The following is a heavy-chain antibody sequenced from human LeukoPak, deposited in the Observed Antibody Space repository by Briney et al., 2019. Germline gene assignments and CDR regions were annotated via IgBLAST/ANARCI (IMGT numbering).Heavy chain of an antibody. Sequence: GGSLRLSCAASGFTFNSYAMSWVRQAPGKGLEWVSAISGSGGSTYYADSVKGRFTISRDNSKNTLYLQMNSLRAEDTAVYYCAKDLGGSSWMVPAYWGQGTLVTVSS. CDR3: AKDLGGSSWMVPAY. J-gene: IGHJ4*02. CDR1: GFTFNSYA. V-gene: IGHV3-23*01. D-gene: IGHD6-13*01. CDR2: ISGSGGST.